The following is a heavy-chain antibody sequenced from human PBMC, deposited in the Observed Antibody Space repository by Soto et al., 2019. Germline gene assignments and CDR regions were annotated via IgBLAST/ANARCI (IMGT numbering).Heavy chain of an antibody. CDR1: GYRFTSFW. CDR3: ARHGYSSRRYPDH. D-gene: IGHD5-18*01. CDR2: IYPGDSDA. V-gene: IGHV5-51*01. J-gene: IGHJ4*02. Sequence: PGESLRSSCKASGYRFTSFWIGWVRQMPGKGLEWMGIIYPGDSDARYSPSFQGQVTISADESINTAYLQWNNLKASDSAIYFCARHGYSSRRYPDHWGQGTLVTVSS.